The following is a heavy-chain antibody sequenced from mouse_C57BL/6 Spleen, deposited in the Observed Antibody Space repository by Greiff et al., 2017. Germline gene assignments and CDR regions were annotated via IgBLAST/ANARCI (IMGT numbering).Heavy chain of an antibody. CDR1: GFNIKDYY. D-gene: IGHD1-1*01. Sequence: EVQLQQSGAELVKPGASVKLSCTASGFNIKDYYMHWVKQRTEQGLEWIGRIDPEDGETKYAPKFPGKGTITADTSSNTAYLQLSRLTSEDTAVYYCARDGSSGYYFDYWGQGTTLTVSS. V-gene: IGHV14-2*01. CDR2: IDPEDGET. CDR3: ARDGSSGYYFDY. J-gene: IGHJ2*01.